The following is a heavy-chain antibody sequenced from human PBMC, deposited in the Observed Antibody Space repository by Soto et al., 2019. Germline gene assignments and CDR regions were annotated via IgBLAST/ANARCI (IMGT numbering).Heavy chain of an antibody. CDR3: ARVADSGYDKQWFDP. CDR1: GFTFSDYY. CDR2: ISSSSSYT. D-gene: IGHD5-12*01. Sequence: GGSLRLSCAASGFTFSDYYMSWIRQAPGKGLEWVSYISSSSSYTNYAGSVKGRFTISRDNAKNSLYLQMNSLGAEDTAVYYCARVADSGYDKQWFDPWGQGTLVTVSS. V-gene: IGHV3-11*05. J-gene: IGHJ5*02.